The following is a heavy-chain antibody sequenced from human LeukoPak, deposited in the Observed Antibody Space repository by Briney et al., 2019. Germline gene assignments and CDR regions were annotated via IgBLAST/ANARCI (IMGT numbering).Heavy chain of an antibody. CDR1: GGSISSYY. J-gene: IGHJ4*02. CDR2: IYNSGST. CDR3: ARGQAVPAAIPFDY. V-gene: IGHV4-4*07. Sequence: SSETLSLTCTVSGGSISSYYWSWIRQPAGKGLEWIGRIYNSGSTNYNPSLKSRVTMSVDTSKNQFSLKLSSVTAADTAVYYCARGQAVPAAIPFDYWGQGTLVTVSS. D-gene: IGHD2-2*02.